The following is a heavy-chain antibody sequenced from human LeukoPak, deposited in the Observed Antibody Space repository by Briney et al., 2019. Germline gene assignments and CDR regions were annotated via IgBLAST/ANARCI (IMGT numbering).Heavy chain of an antibody. J-gene: IGHJ4*02. V-gene: IGHV1-18*01. CDR1: GYTFTSYG. CDR2: ISAYNGNT. D-gene: IGHD2-21*02. Sequence: ASVKVSCKASGYTFTSYGIGWVRQAPGQGLEWMGWISAYNGNTNYAQKLQGRVTMTTDTSTSTAYMELRSLRSDDTAVYYCARDSDDIVVVTAIPVDYWGQGTLVTVSS. CDR3: ARDSDDIVVVTAIPVDY.